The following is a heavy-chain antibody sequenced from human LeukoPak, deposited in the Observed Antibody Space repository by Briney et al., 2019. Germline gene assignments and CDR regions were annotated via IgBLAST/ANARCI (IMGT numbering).Heavy chain of an antibody. D-gene: IGHD3-9*01. Sequence: GGSLRLSCAASGFTFSSYSMNWVRQAPGKGLEWVSSTSSSSSYIYYADSAKGRFTISRDNAKNSLYLQMNSLRAEDTAVYYCARAHYDILTGYYFDYWGQGTLVTVSS. V-gene: IGHV3-21*01. CDR1: GFTFSSYS. CDR3: ARAHYDILTGYYFDY. J-gene: IGHJ4*02. CDR2: TSSSSSYI.